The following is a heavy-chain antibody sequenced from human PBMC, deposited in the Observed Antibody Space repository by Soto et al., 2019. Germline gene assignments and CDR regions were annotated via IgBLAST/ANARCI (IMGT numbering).Heavy chain of an antibody. CDR3: ARALRGYCSGYSCSIGAFGI. Sequence: ESGPTLVNPTETLTLTCNVSGFSLTSGRMGVSWIRQRPGKALEWLAHIFSNDEKSYSTSLKSRLTISKDSSKRQVVLSMANMDPVDTATYYCARALRGYCSGYSCSIGAFGIWGQGTTVTVSS. CDR2: IFSNDEK. J-gene: IGHJ3*02. D-gene: IGHD2-15*01. V-gene: IGHV2-26*01. CDR1: GFSLTSGRMG.